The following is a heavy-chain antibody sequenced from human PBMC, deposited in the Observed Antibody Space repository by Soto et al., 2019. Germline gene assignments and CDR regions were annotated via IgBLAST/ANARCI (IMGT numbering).Heavy chain of an antibody. Sequence: EVQLLGSGGGLVQPGGSLRLSCAASGFTFSSAAMSWVRQAPGRGLEWFSTISGSGGTPYYADSVKGRFTISRDNSKNTLYLLSNSLRAEDTAVYYCAMGLAAAGPLDYWGQGTLVTVSS. CDR2: ISGSGGTP. CDR1: GFTFSSAA. D-gene: IGHD6-13*01. CDR3: AMGLAAAGPLDY. J-gene: IGHJ4*02. V-gene: IGHV3-23*01.